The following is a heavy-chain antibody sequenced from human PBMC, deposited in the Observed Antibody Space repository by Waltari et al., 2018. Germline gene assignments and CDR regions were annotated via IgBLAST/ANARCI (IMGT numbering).Heavy chain of an antibody. D-gene: IGHD5-12*01. CDR2: ISEPATGNT. Sequence: EVQLLESGGALVQPGGSLRLSCAASEFTFSSYTLIWVRQAPGKGLAWGSTISEPATGNTNYADSVKGRFTISRDDSRNTVYLQMNGLIAEYTAVYDGATWLRAHFDYWGQGTPVTVSS. CDR3: ATWLRAHFDY. V-gene: IGHV3-23*01. CDR1: EFTFSSYT. J-gene: IGHJ4*02.